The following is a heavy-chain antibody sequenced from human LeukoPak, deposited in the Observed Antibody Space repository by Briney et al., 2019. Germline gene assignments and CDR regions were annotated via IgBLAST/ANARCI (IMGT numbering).Heavy chain of an antibody. V-gene: IGHV3-21*01. CDR3: ARDGVDSSGYYYFIFDY. J-gene: IGHJ4*02. Sequence: GGSLRLSCAASGFTFSSYAMSWVRQAPGKGLEWVSSISSSSSYIYYADSVKGRFTISRDNAKNSLYLQMNSLRAEDTAVYYCARDGVDSSGYYYFIFDYWGQGTLVTVSS. D-gene: IGHD3-22*01. CDR1: GFTFSSYA. CDR2: ISSSSSYI.